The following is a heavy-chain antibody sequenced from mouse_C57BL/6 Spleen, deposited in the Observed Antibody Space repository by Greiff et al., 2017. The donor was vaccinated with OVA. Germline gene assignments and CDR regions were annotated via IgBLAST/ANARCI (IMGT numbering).Heavy chain of an antibody. CDR2: IRNKANGYTT. CDR1: GFTFTDYY. J-gene: IGHJ1*03. V-gene: IGHV7-3*01. CDR3: ARQNWYFDV. Sequence: EVKLMESGGGLVQPGGSLSLSCAASGFTFTDYYMSWVRQPPGKALEWLGFIRNKANGYTTEYSASVKGRFTISRDNSQSILYLQMNALRAEDSATYYCARQNWYFDVWGTGTTVTVSS.